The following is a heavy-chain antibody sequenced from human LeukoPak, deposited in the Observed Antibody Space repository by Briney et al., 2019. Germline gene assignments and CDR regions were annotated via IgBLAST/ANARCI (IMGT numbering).Heavy chain of an antibody. CDR1: GYTLTELS. CDR2: FDPEDGET. Sequence: ASVTVSCTVSGYTLTELSMHWVRQAPGKGLEWMGGFDPEDGETIYAQKFQGRVTMTEDTSTDTAYMELSSLRSEDTAVYYCATMGVVVATPLFRWYNWFDPWGQGTLVTVSS. J-gene: IGHJ5*02. D-gene: IGHD2-15*01. CDR3: ATMGVVVATPLFRWYNWFDP. V-gene: IGHV1-24*01.